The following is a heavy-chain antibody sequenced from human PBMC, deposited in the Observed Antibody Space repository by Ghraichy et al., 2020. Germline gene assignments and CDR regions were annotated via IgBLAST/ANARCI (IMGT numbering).Heavy chain of an antibody. V-gene: IGHV3-21*01. Sequence: GGSLRLSCAASGFTFSSYSMNWVRQAPGKGLEWVSSISSSSSYIYYADSVKGRFTISRDNAKNSLYLQMNSLRAEDTAVYYCARDNNFAARPERLGYWGQGTLVTVSS. CDR1: GFTFSSYS. D-gene: IGHD6-6*01. J-gene: IGHJ4*02. CDR2: ISSSSSYI. CDR3: ARDNNFAARPERLGY.